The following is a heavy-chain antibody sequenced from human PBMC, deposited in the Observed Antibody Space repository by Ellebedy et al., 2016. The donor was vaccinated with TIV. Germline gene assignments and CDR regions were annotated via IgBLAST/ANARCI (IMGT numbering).Heavy chain of an antibody. V-gene: IGHV3-7*01. D-gene: IGHD2-8*01. J-gene: IGHJ4*02. CDR3: ARDQWLGRAYYFDS. CDR2: IKQDGSEE. CDR1: GFTFSNYC. Sequence: GGSLRLSCAASGFTFSNYCMSWVRQAPGKGLEWVANIKQDGSEEYYVDSVKGRFLISRDNTKNSLYLQMNSLTGEDTAVYYCARDQWLGRAYYFDSWGQGTLVTVSS.